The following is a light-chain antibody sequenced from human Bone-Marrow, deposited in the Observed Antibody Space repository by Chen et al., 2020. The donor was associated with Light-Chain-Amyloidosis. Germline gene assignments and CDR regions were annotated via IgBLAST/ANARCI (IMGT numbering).Light chain of an antibody. CDR2: EVT. CDR3: SSYTITNTLV. V-gene: IGLV2-14*01. CDR1: SSDVGGDNH. J-gene: IGLJ1*01. Sequence: QSALTPPASVSGSPGQSITIPCTGTSSDVGGDNHVSWHQQHPDKAPKLMIYEVTNRPSWVPDRFSGSKSDNTASLTISGLQTEDEADYFCSSYTITNTLVFGSGTRVTVL.